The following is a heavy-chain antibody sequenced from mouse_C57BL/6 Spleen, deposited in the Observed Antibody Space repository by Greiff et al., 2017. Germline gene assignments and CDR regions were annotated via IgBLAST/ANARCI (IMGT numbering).Heavy chain of an antibody. Sequence: EVKLVESEGGLVQPGSSMKLSCTASGFTFSDYYMDWVSQVPEKGLEWVANINSDGSSTYYLDSLKSRFIISRDNAKNIIYLQMNRLKSEDTATDYCARGGDDYDDRRYFDVWGTGTTVTVSS. J-gene: IGHJ1*03. CDR2: INSDGSST. D-gene: IGHD2-4*01. CDR3: ARGGDDYDDRRYFDV. V-gene: IGHV5-16*01. CDR1: GFTFSDYY.